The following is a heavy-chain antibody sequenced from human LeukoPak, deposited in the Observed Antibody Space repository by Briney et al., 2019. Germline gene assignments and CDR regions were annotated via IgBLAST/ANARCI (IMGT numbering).Heavy chain of an antibody. CDR1: GFTFNRYA. D-gene: IGHD2-21*02. CDR2: LGYDGRGT. V-gene: IGHV3-74*01. CDR3: ARDGFVGPVTAYLDS. Sequence: GGSLRLSCAASGFTFNRYAMHWVRQAPGKGLEWVLRLGYDGRGTNYADSVKGRFTISRDNAKNILYLQMNSLRADDTALYYCARDGFVGPVTAYLDSWGQGTLVTVSS. J-gene: IGHJ4*01.